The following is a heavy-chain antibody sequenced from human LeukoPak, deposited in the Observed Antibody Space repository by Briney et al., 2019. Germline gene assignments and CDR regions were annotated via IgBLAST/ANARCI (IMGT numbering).Heavy chain of an antibody. D-gene: IGHD2-15*01. CDR3: VRQGGWGGAASLIDF. J-gene: IGHJ4*02. CDR1: GVSISTSTHY. V-gene: IGHV4-39*01. CDR2: MFYRGST. Sequence: PSETLSLTCTVSGVSISTSTHYWAWIRQPPGKGLEWIGSMFYRGSTYYNASLKSRVTLSVDTSSNQFSLKLSSVTASDTAIFYCVRQGGWGGAASLIDFWGQGTLVTVSS.